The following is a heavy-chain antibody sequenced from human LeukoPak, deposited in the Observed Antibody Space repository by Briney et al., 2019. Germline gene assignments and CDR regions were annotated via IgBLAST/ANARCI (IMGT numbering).Heavy chain of an antibody. CDR2: ITKSGDQT. J-gene: IGHJ3*02. V-gene: IGHV3-23*01. Sequence: GGSLRLSCVPSGITFSNSALSWVRQAPGKGLEWVSTITKSGDQTYYADSVKGLFTISRDISKNTLYLQMNSLRAEDTAVYHCVKSAGKDGYRDAFDIWGQGTMVTVSS. CDR3: VKSAGKDGYRDAFDI. D-gene: IGHD5-24*01. CDR1: GITFSNSA.